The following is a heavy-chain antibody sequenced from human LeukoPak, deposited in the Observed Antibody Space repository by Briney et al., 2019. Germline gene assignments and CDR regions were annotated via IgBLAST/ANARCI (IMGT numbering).Heavy chain of an antibody. V-gene: IGHV4-34*01. Sequence: SETLSLTCAVYGGSFSGYYWSWIRQPPGKGLEWIGEINHSGSTNYNPSLKSRVTISVDTSKSQFSLKLSSVTAADTAVYYCARGQRITNWFDPWGQGTLVTVSS. CDR1: GGSFSGYY. CDR3: ARGQRITNWFDP. CDR2: INHSGST. D-gene: IGHD5-24*01. J-gene: IGHJ5*02.